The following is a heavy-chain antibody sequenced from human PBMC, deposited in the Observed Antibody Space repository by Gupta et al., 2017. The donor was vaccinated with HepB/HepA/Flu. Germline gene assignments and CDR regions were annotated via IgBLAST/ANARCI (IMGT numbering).Heavy chain of an antibody. CDR1: GYTFTSYG. D-gene: IGHD2-2*01. Sequence: QVQLVQSGGEVKNPGASVKLSCKASGYTFTSYGFTWVRQAPGQGLEWIGWISAYNGKTDYAQKFQGRGTMNTETSTSTAYMELRSLRSDDTAVYYCGRWGPMYYYMDVWGKGTTVSVSS. J-gene: IGHJ6*03. CDR3: GRWGPMYYYMDV. V-gene: IGHV1-18*01. CDR2: ISAYNGKT.